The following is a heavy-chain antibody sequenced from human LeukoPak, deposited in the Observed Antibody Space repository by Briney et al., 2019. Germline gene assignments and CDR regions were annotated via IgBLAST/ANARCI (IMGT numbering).Heavy chain of an antibody. J-gene: IGHJ4*02. CDR3: ARPHRVGATTFDY. D-gene: IGHD1-26*01. V-gene: IGHV1-69*05. CDR2: IIPIFGTA. CDR1: GGTFSSYA. Sequence: ASVKVSCKASGGTFSSYAISWVRQAPGQGLEWMGGIIPIFGTANYAQKFQGRVTITTDESTSTAYMELSSLRSEDAAVYYCARPHRVGATTFDYWGQGTLVTVSS.